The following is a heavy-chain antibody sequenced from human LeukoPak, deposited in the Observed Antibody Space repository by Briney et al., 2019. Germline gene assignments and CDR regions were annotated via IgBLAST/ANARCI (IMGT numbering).Heavy chain of an antibody. CDR2: ISWNSGSI. CDR3: ATGANWGSLAFDY. Sequence: PGGSLRLSRAATGFTFDDYAMHWVRQAPGKGLEWVSGISWNSGSIGYADSVKGRFTISRDNAKNSLYLQMNSLRAEDTALYYCATGANWGSLAFDYWGQGTLVTVSS. V-gene: IGHV3-9*01. J-gene: IGHJ4*02. CDR1: GFTFDDYA. D-gene: IGHD7-27*01.